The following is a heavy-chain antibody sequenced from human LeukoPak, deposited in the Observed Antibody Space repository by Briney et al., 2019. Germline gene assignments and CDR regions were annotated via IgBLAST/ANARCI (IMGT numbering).Heavy chain of an antibody. J-gene: IGHJ4*02. V-gene: IGHV4-30-4*01. CDR1: GGSISSGDYY. Sequence: SQTLSLTCTVSGGSISSGDYYWSWIRQPPGKGLEWIGYIYYSGSTYYNPPLKSRVTISVDTSKNQFSLKLSSVTAADTAVYYCARGPQYYYGSGSYSPLVYWGQGTLVTVSS. CDR2: IYYSGST. D-gene: IGHD3-10*01. CDR3: ARGPQYYYGSGSYSPLVY.